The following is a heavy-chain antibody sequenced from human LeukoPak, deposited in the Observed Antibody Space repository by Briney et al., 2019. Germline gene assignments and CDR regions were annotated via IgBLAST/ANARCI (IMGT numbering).Heavy chain of an antibody. J-gene: IGHJ4*02. CDR1: GFSFSSYE. D-gene: IGHD3-10*01. V-gene: IGHV3-48*03. CDR2: IGNSGRTI. CDR3: ARMRYGSGSDFDY. Sequence: GGSLRLSCAASGFSFSSYEMNWVRQAPGKGLEWVSYIGNSGRTINYADSLKGRFTISRDNAKNSLYLQMNSLRAEDTAVYYCARMRYGSGSDFDYWGQGTLVTVSS.